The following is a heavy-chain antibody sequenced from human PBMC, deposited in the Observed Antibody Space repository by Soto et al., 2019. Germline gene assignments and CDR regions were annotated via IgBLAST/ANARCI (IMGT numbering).Heavy chain of an antibody. CDR3: ARIIYSGSYTDAFDI. J-gene: IGHJ3*02. CDR1: GYTFTSYG. D-gene: IGHD1-26*01. Sequence: QVQLVQSGAEVKKPGASVKVSCKASGYTFTSYGISWVRQAPGQGLEWMGWISAYNGNTNYAQKLQGRVTMTTDTSTSTADMELRSLRSDDTAVYYCARIIYSGSYTDAFDIWGQGTMVTVSS. CDR2: ISAYNGNT. V-gene: IGHV1-18*01.